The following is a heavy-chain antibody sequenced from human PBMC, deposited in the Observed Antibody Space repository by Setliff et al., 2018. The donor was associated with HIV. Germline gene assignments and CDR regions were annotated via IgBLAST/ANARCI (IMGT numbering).Heavy chain of an antibody. CDR2: INPSGGST. D-gene: IGHD1-26*01. J-gene: IGHJ5*02. CDR3: VCGSYFRP. Sequence: GASVKVSCKASGYTFTNYYIHWVRQAPGQGLEWMGIINPSGGSTTYAQKFQGRVTMTRDTSTSTVYMELSSLRSEDTAVYYCVCGSYFRPWGQGTLVTVSS. CDR1: GYTFTNYY. V-gene: IGHV1-46*01.